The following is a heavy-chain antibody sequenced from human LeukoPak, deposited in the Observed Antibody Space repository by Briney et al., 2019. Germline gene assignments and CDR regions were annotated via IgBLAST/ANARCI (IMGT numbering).Heavy chain of an antibody. CDR3: ARWGLDTIFGVPGNY. CDR1: GYSFTSCW. CDR2: IYPGDSDT. D-gene: IGHD3-3*01. J-gene: IGHJ4*02. V-gene: IGHV5-51*01. Sequence: GESLKISCKGSGYSFTSCWIGWVRQMPGKGLEWMGIIYPGDSDTRYSPSFQGQVTISADKSISTAYLQWSSLKASDTAMYYCARWGLDTIFGVPGNYWGQGTLVTVSS.